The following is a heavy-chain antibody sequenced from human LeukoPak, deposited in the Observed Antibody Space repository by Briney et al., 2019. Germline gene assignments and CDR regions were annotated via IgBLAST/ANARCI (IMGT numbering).Heavy chain of an antibody. CDR1: GLTFSSYA. D-gene: IGHD6-19*01. CDR3: AKDRVAVAGIPYYFDY. J-gene: IGHJ4*02. CDR2: ISGSGGST. V-gene: IGHV3-23*01. Sequence: GGSLRLSCAASGLTFSSYAMSWVRQAPGKGLEWVSAISGSGGSTYYADSVKGRFTISRDNSKNTLYLQMNSLRAEDTAVYYCAKDRVAVAGIPYYFDYWGQGTLVTVSS.